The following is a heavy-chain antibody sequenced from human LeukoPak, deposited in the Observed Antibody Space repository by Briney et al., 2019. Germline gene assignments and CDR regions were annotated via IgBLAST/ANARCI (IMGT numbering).Heavy chain of an antibody. D-gene: IGHD5-18*01. CDR3: AKPYSYGST. CDR2: IRCDGSNK. V-gene: IGHV3-30*02. J-gene: IGHJ5*02. Sequence: GGSLRLSCAASGFTFSSYGMHWVRQAPGKGLEWVAFIRCDGSNKYYADSVKGRFTISRDNSKNTLYLQMNSLRAEDTAVYYCAKPYSYGSTWGQGTLVTVSS. CDR1: GFTFSSYG.